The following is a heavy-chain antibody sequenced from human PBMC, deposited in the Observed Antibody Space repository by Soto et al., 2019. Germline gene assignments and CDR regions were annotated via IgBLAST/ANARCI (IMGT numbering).Heavy chain of an antibody. J-gene: IGHJ3*01. CDR3: ARHDYSDRAFDL. D-gene: IGHD3-22*01. CDR2: IQYSGDT. CDR1: GGSVGSGAYY. V-gene: IGHV4-61*08. Sequence: QVLLQEPGPGLVKPSETLSLTCIVSGGSVGSGAYYWSWIRQPPGNALEWIGYIQYSGDTNYNSSLKSRVAISVDMSRNRFSPKLTSVTAADTAFYYCARHDYSDRAFDLWGQGTMVTVSS.